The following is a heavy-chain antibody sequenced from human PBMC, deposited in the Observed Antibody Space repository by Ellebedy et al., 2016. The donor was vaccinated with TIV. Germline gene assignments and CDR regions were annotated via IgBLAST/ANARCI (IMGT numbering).Heavy chain of an antibody. CDR2: INQDGSEK. D-gene: IGHD4-17*01. V-gene: IGHV3-7*01. CDR3: ATDGSYGDYLSPTHAFVM. J-gene: IGHJ3*02. CDR1: GFSFRSYW. Sequence: GESLKISCAVSGFSFRSYWMSWVRQAPGKGLEWVANINQDGSEKYYVDSVKGRFTISRDNAKNSLYLQMNSLRAEDPAVYYCATDGSYGDYLSPTHAFVMWGQGTTVTVSS.